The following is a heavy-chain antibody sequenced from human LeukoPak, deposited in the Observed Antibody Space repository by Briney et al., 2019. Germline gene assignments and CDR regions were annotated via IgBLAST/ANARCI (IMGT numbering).Heavy chain of an antibody. Sequence: SGTLSLTCTASGGSISSYSWSWIRQPPGKGLEWMGDIYYSGSSKYNPSLKSRVTISVDTSKNQFSLKLSSVTAADTAVYYCARGPDGGWYFDYWGQGTLVTVSS. CDR1: GGSISSYS. CDR3: ARGPDGGWYFDY. CDR2: IYYSGSS. V-gene: IGHV4-59*01. D-gene: IGHD6-19*01. J-gene: IGHJ4*02.